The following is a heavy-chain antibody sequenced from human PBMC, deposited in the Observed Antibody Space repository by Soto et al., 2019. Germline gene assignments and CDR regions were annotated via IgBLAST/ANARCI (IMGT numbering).Heavy chain of an antibody. V-gene: IGHV5-51*01. CDR3: ARLGQGAYVQGMDV. Sequence: GESLKISCKGSGYSFITYWIAWVRQKPGKGLEWMGIIDPADSETKYSPSFQGQVTISADKSINTAYLQWSSLKASDTAMYYSARLGQGAYVQGMDVWGQGTTVTVSS. CDR2: IDPADSET. J-gene: IGHJ6*01. D-gene: IGHD5-12*01. CDR1: GYSFITYW.